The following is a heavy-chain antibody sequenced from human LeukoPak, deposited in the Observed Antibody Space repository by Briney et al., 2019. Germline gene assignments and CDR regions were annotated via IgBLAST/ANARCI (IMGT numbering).Heavy chain of an antibody. CDR3: GRHGRDSSGWYGGFDY. J-gene: IGHJ4*02. D-gene: IGHD6-19*01. V-gene: IGHV4-30-4*07. CDR1: GGSISSGTYS. CDR2: IYNSGST. Sequence: SETLSLTCAVSGGSISSGTYSWTWMRQPPGKGLEWIGYIYNSGSTFNNPSLNSRVTISVDTSKNQFSLKLSSVTAADTAMYYCGRHGRDSSGWYGGFDYWGQGTLVTVSS.